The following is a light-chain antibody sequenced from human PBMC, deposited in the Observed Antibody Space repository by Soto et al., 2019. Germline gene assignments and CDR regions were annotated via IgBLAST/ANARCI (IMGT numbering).Light chain of an antibody. CDR3: CSSVGSYL. J-gene: IGLJ1*01. V-gene: IGLV2-23*02. Sequence: QSALNQPASVSGSPGQSVTISCTATSSDVENYKLVSWYQQHPGKAPKLIIYEVTKRPSGVSNRFSGSRSANTASLTISGLQPEDEADYYCCSSVGSYLFGTGTKVTVL. CDR1: SSDVENYKL. CDR2: EVT.